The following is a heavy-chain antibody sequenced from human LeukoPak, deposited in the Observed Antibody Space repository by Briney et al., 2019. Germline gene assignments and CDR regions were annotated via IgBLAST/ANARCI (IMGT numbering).Heavy chain of an antibody. V-gene: IGHV3-23*01. CDR1: GSTFSSYA. Sequence: GGSLRLSCAASGSTFSSYAMSWVRQAPGKGLEWVSAISGSGGSTYYADSVKGRFTISRDNSRNILFLQMNSLTAEDSAIYYCAKGYCSSSSCYSPFDFWGQGTPVTASS. J-gene: IGHJ4*02. CDR3: AKGYCSSSSCYSPFDF. CDR2: ISGSGGST. D-gene: IGHD2-2*01.